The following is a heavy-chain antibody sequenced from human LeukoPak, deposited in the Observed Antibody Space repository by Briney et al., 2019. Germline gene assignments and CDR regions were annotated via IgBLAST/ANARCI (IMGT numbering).Heavy chain of an antibody. CDR3: ARRKTYSSSWYPFDS. CDR2: IYTSGSI. J-gene: IGHJ4*02. V-gene: IGHV4-4*07. Sequence: SETLSLTCTVSGGSISSYYWSWIRQPAGKGLEWIGRIYTSGSITYNPSLKSRVTISVDTSKNQFSLNLGSATAADTAVYYCARRKTYSSSWYPFDSWGQGTLVTVSS. CDR1: GGSISSYY. D-gene: IGHD6-13*01.